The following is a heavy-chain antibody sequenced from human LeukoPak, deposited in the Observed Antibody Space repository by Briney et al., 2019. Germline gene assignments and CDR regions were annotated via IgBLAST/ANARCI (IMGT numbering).Heavy chain of an antibody. CDR3: ARDQPIGYNYGYPFDN. Sequence: PGGSLRLSCAASGFTFSSYSMNWVRQAPGKGLEWVSSISSSSSYIYYADSVKGRFTISSDNAKNSLYLQMNSLRAEDTAVYYCARDQPIGYNYGYPFDNWGQGTLVTVSS. CDR2: ISSSSSYI. CDR1: GFTFSSYS. J-gene: IGHJ4*02. V-gene: IGHV3-21*01. D-gene: IGHD5-18*01.